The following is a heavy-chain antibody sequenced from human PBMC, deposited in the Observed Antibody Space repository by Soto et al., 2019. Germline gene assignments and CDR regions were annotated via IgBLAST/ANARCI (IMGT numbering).Heavy chain of an antibody. Sequence: SETLSLTCSVSGGSISNSRDYWGWIRQPPGKGLEWIATIYYSGKTYYNPSLKSRVTISVDTSKNQFSLKLSSVTAADTAVYYCARLYGYCIRNSCHGHYAMDVWGQGTTVTVSS. V-gene: IGHV4-39*01. CDR2: IYYSGKT. D-gene: IGHD2-2*01. CDR3: ARLYGYCIRNSCHGHYAMDV. CDR1: GGSISNSRDY. J-gene: IGHJ6*02.